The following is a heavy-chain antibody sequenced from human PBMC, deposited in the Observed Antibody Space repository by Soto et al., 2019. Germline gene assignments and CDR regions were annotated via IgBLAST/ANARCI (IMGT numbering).Heavy chain of an antibody. CDR2: ISYDGSNK. V-gene: IGHV3-30-3*01. D-gene: IGHD6-13*01. CDR1: GFTFSSYA. Sequence: QVQLVESGGGVVQPGRSLRLSCAASGFTFSSYAMHWVRQAPGKGLEWVAVISYDGSNKYYADSVKGRFTISRDNSKNTLYLQMNSLRAEDTAVYYCARDLRPYSSSWYLDYWGQGTLVTVSS. J-gene: IGHJ4*02. CDR3: ARDLRPYSSSWYLDY.